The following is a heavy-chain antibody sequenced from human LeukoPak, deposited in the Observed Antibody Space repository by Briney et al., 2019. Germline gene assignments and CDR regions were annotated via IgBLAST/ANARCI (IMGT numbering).Heavy chain of an antibody. Sequence: PSETLSLTCTVSGGSISSYYWSWIRQPPGKGLEWIGYIYYSGSTNYNPSLKSRVTISVDTSKNQFSLKLSSVTAADTAVYYCARGAYYDILTGPDRYTFDYWGQGTLVTVSS. CDR3: ARGAYYDILTGPDRYTFDY. V-gene: IGHV4-59*08. D-gene: IGHD3-9*01. CDR1: GGSISSYY. CDR2: IYYSGST. J-gene: IGHJ4*02.